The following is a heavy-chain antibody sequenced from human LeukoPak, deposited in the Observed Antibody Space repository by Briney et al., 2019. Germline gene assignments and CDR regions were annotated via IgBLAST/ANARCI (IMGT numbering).Heavy chain of an antibody. D-gene: IGHD1-26*01. V-gene: IGHV4-31*03. Sequence: SQTLSLTCTVSGGSITSGGYYWSWIRQHPGKGLEWIGYISYSGSTYYNPSLKSRVTISTDTSKNQFSLKLSSVTAADTAVYYCARGLGYSGFENHYYDYWGQGTLVSVSS. CDR3: ARGLGYSGFENHYYDY. CDR1: GGSITSGGYY. J-gene: IGHJ4*02. CDR2: ISYSGST.